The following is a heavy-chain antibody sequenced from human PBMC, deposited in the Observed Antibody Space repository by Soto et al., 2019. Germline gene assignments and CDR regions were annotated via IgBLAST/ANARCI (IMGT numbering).Heavy chain of an antibody. CDR1: GFVVSTYS. J-gene: IGHJ6*02. V-gene: IGHV3-48*02. CDR2: ISSTSGTI. D-gene: IGHD6-19*01. CDR3: ANQKIRFSVAGTLYGLGV. Sequence: EGQLVESGGNLVRPGGSLRLSCEASGFVVSTYSMNWVRQAPGKGLEGISDISSTSGTIYYADSVKGRFTIFRDNAKNSLFLQMNGLRDDDTAVYYCANQKIRFSVAGTLYGLGVWGQGTTVTVSS.